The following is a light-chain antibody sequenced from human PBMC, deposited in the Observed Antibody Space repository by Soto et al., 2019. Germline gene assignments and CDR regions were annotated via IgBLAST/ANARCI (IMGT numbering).Light chain of an antibody. CDR1: QDISNY. Sequence: DIQMTQSPSSLSASVGDRVTITCQASQDISNYLNWYQLKPGKAPKLLIFDASSVQAGVPSRFSGSGSRTDFSFTITSLQPEDIATYYCQQYEDLPLTFGGGTKVQIK. CDR3: QQYEDLPLT. V-gene: IGKV1-33*01. CDR2: DAS. J-gene: IGKJ4*01.